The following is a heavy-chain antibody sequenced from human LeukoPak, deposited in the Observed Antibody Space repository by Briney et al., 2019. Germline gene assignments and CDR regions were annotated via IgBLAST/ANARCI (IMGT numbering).Heavy chain of an antibody. CDR3: AKDQKRGFGELFKLYSDY. D-gene: IGHD3-10*01. CDR1: GFTFSSYW. CDR2: ISGSGGST. V-gene: IGHV3-23*01. Sequence: GGSLRLSCAASGFTFSSYWMHWVRQAPGKGLEWVSAISGSGGSTYYADSVKGRFTISRDNSKNTLYLQMNSLRAEDTAVYYCAKDQKRGFGELFKLYSDYWGQGTLVTVSS. J-gene: IGHJ4*02.